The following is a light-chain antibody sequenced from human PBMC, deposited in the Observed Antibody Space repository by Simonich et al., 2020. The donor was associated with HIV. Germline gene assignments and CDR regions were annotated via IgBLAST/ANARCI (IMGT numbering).Light chain of an antibody. J-gene: IGKJ2*01. CDR2: GAS. CDR1: QSNSTN. CDR3: QQYNNWPLL. V-gene: IGKV3-15*01. Sequence: EIVMTQSPATLSVSPGERATLSCRASQSNSTNLAWYQQKPGQAPRLLIYGASTRATGIPARFSGSGSGTEFTLTISSMQSEDFAVYYCQQYNNWPLLFGQGTKLEIK.